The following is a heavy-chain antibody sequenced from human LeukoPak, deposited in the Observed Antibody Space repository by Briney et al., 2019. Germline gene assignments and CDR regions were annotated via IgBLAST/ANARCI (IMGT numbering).Heavy chain of an antibody. J-gene: IGHJ4*02. D-gene: IGHD2-15*01. V-gene: IGHV3-23*01. CDR1: GFTFSSYA. CDR3: ARGYCSGGSCYPTPGY. CDR2: ISGSGGSI. Sequence: QPGGSLRLSCAASGFTFSSYAMSWVRQAPRKGLEWVSAISGSGGSIYYADSVKGRFTISRDNAKNSLYLQMNSLRAEDTAVYYCARGYCSGGSCYPTPGYWGQGTLVTVSS.